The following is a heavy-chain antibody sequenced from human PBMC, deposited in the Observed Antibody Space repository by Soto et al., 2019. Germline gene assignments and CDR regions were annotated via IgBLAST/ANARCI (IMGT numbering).Heavy chain of an antibody. V-gene: IGHV1-18*01. CDR1: GYTFKSYG. D-gene: IGHD6-13*01. Sequence: QVQLVQSGAEVKKPGASVKVSCKASGYTFKSYGIAWVRQAPGQGLEWMGWISAYNGDTNYAQKFQGRVTMTTDTSTSTAYMELRSLRSDDTAVYYCARDRTAYSSSWFDFWGKGTLVTVSS. J-gene: IGHJ5*01. CDR3: ARDRTAYSSSWFDF. CDR2: ISAYNGDT.